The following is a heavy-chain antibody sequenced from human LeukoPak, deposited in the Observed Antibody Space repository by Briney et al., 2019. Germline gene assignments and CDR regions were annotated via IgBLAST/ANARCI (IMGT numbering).Heavy chain of an antibody. CDR3: ARDGEMATTPFDY. CDR1: GFTFSSYG. Sequence: GGSLRLSWAASGFTFSSYGMHWVRQAPGKGLEWVAVISYDGSNKYYADSVKGRFTNSRDNSKNTLYLQMNSLRAEDTAVYYCARDGEMATTPFDYWGQGTLVTVSS. V-gene: IGHV3-30*03. J-gene: IGHJ4*02. CDR2: ISYDGSNK. D-gene: IGHD5-24*01.